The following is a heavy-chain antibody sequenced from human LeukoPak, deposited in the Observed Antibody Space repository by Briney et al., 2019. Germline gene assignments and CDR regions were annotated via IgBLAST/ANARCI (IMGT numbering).Heavy chain of an antibody. CDR2: ITSNGGST. Sequence: PGGSLRLSCSVSGFTFSNYAMHWVRQAPGKGLEYVSAITSNGGSTYYADSVKGRFTISRDNSKNTLYLQMNSLRAEDTAVYYCAKEQGYYDSSGYYYSWSHAFDIWGQGTMVTVSS. V-gene: IGHV3-64*04. J-gene: IGHJ3*02. CDR3: AKEQGYYDSSGYYYSWSHAFDI. CDR1: GFTFSNYA. D-gene: IGHD3-22*01.